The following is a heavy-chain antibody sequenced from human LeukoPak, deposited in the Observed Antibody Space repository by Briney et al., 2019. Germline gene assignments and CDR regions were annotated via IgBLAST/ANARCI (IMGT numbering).Heavy chain of an antibody. D-gene: IGHD2-8*01. Sequence: SETLSLTCAVYGESFSGYYWSWIRRSPGKGLEWIGEINHSGSTNYNPSLKSRVTISVNTSKNQFSLKLTSVTAADTAVYYCASGDGLDYWGQGTLVTVSS. V-gene: IGHV4-34*01. CDR1: GESFSGYY. CDR3: ASGDGLDY. CDR2: INHSGST. J-gene: IGHJ4*02.